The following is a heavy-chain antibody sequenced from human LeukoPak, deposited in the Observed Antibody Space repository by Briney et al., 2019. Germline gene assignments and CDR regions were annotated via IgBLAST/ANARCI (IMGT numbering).Heavy chain of an antibody. J-gene: IGHJ5*02. Sequence: GASVKVSCKPSGYTFINHYIHWVRQAPGQGLEWMGVIRPGDRSTRYAQKFQGRVSLTSDTSTSTAYLELSSLRSDDTAVYYCTRTVNSWFDPWGQGTPVTVSS. CDR1: GYTFINHY. CDR3: TRTVNSWFDP. D-gene: IGHD4-17*01. CDR2: IRPGDRST. V-gene: IGHV1-46*01.